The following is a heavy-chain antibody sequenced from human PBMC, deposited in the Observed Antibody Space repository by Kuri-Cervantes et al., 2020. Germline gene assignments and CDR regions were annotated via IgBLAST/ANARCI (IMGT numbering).Heavy chain of an antibody. CDR2: IKPDGSEK. J-gene: IGHJ4*02. D-gene: IGHD5/OR15-5a*01. CDR3: AKDSFYDSNSFDY. V-gene: IGHV3-7*03. Sequence: GESLKISCGASGLTFSRHWMSWVRQAPGKGLEWVANIKPDGSEKYYVDSVKGRFTISRDNAKNTLYLQMNSLSAEDTALYYCAKDSFYDSNSFDYWGQGTLVTVSS. CDR1: GLTFSRHW.